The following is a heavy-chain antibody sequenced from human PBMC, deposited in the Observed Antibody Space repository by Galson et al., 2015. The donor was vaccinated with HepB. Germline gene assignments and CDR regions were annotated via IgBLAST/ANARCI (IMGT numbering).Heavy chain of an antibody. V-gene: IGHV3-30*04. J-gene: IGHJ4*02. Sequence: SLRLSCAASGFTFSSYAMHWVRQAPGKGLEWVAVISYDGSNKYYADSVKGRFTISRDNSKNTLYLQMNSLRAEDTAVYYCARSGGGYYYGSGLGYVDYWGRRTLVTVSS. CDR3: ARSGGGYYYGSGLGYVDY. CDR2: ISYDGSNK. CDR1: GFTFSSYA. D-gene: IGHD3-10*01.